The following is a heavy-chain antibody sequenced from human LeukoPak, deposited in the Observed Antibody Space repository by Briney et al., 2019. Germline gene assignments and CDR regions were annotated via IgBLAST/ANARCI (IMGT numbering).Heavy chain of an antibody. J-gene: IGHJ6*02. V-gene: IGHV4-39*01. D-gene: IGHD3-9*01. CDR2: TYYSGST. Sequence: SETLSLTCTVSGGSISSSSYYWGWIRQPPGKGLEWIGSTYYSGSTYYNPSLKSRVTISVDTSKNQFSLKLSSVTAADTAVYHCARVWFYDILTGASDYRMDVWGQGTTVTVSS. CDR3: ARVWFYDILTGASDYRMDV. CDR1: GGSISSSSYY.